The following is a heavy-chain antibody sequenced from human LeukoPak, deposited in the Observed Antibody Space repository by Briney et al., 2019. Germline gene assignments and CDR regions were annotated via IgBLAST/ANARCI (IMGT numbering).Heavy chain of an antibody. CDR1: GASISNGRYY. CDR3: ARDPSGGGNWFDP. J-gene: IGHJ5*02. CDR2: IYYSGTT. Sequence: SETLSLTCTVSGASISNGRYYWSWIRQYPGKGLEWIGYIYYSGTTYYNPSLKSRVIISIDTSKNQFSLNLTSVTAADTAVYFCARDPSGGGNWFDPWGQGTLVTVSS. V-gene: IGHV4-31*03. D-gene: IGHD3-16*01.